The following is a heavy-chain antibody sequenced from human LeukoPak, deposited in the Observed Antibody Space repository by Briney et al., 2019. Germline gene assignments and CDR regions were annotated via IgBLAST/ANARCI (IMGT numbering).Heavy chain of an antibody. Sequence: GGTLRLSCAASGFTFSSYAMSWVRQAPGKGLEWVSSISSSSSYIYYADSVKGRFTISRDNAKNSLYLQMNSLRAEDTAVYYCARAFRGPSFDPWGQGTLVTVSS. CDR1: GFTFSSYA. J-gene: IGHJ5*02. V-gene: IGHV3-21*01. CDR2: ISSSSSYI. CDR3: ARAFRGPSFDP.